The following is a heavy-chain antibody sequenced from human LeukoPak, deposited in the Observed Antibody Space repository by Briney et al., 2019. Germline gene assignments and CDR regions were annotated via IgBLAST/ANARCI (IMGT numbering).Heavy chain of an antibody. CDR1: GGSFSGYY. Sequence: SETLSLTCAVYGGSFSGYYWSWIRQPPGKGLEWIGYIYYSGSTNYNPSLKSRVTISVDTSKNQFSLKLSSVTAADTAVYYCATMTTVVSPLWYWGQGTLVTVSS. J-gene: IGHJ4*02. D-gene: IGHD4-23*01. CDR3: ATMTTVVSPLWY. V-gene: IGHV4-59*01. CDR2: IYYSGST.